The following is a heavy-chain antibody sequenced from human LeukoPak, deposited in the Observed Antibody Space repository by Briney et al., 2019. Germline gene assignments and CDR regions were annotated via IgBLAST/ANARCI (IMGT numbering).Heavy chain of an antibody. CDR1: GFTFSSYS. CDR3: ARDRYQRHGSGPTGY. CDR2: ISSSSSYI. D-gene: IGHD3-10*01. Sequence: GGSLRLSCAASGFTFSSYSMNWVRQAPGKGLEWVSSISSSSSYIYYADSVKGRFTISRDNAKNSLYLQMNSLRAEDTAVYYCARDRYQRHGSGPTGYWGQGTLVTVSS. J-gene: IGHJ4*02. V-gene: IGHV3-21*01.